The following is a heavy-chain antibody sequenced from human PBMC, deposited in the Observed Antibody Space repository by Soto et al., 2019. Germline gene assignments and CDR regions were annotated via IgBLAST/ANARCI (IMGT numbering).Heavy chain of an antibody. D-gene: IGHD5-12*01. CDR3: ARQGGYIYRMDV. V-gene: IGHV4-39*01. Sequence: PSETLSLTCTVSGGSISTSSYYWGCICQPPGKGLEWIGSIYYSGSTYYNPSIKSRVTISVDTSKNQFSLKLSSVTAAETAVYSCARQGGYIYRMDVWGQGTTLTVSS. CDR2: IYYSGST. J-gene: IGHJ6*02. CDR1: GGSISTSSYY.